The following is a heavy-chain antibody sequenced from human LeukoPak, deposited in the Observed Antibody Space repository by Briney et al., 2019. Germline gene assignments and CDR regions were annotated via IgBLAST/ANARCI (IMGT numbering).Heavy chain of an antibody. CDR1: GFTFTRYT. CDR2: VLYDGSKE. V-gene: IGHV3-30*04. Sequence: GGSLRLSCAASGFTFTRYTMHWVRQAPGKGLEWVALVLYDGSKEYYADSVKGRFTLSRDDSKNTLSLQMNTLRPDDTAVYYCVRDNYGGILDFWGQGTLVTVSS. J-gene: IGHJ4*02. D-gene: IGHD2-21*01. CDR3: VRDNYGGILDF.